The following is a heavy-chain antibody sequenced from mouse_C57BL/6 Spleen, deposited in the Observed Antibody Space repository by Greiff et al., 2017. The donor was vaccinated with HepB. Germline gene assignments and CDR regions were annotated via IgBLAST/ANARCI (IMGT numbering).Heavy chain of an antibody. CDR3: ERSPRSTMRPVYFDY. D-gene: IGHD2-4*01. CDR1: GYTFTSYW. J-gene: IGHJ2*01. V-gene: IGHV1-55*01. CDR2: IYPGSGST. Sequence: QVQLQQPGAELVKPGASVKMSCKASGYTFTSYWITWVKQRPGQGLEWIGDIYPGSGSTNYNEKFKSKATLTVDTSSSTAYMQLSSLTSEDSAVYDCERSPRSTMRPVYFDYWGQGTTLTVSS.